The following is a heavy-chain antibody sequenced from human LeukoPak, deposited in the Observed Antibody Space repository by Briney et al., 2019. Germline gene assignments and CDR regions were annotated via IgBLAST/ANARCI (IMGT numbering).Heavy chain of an antibody. CDR3: ARRISVVTSSWFDP. CDR1: GGSFSGYY. D-gene: IGHD3-22*01. V-gene: IGHV4-34*01. Sequence: KPSETLSLTCAVYGGSFSGYYWSWIRQPPGKGLEWIGEINHSGSTNYNPSLKSRVTISVDTSKNQFSLKLSSVTAADTAVYYCARRISVVTSSWFDPWGQGTLVTVSS. J-gene: IGHJ5*02. CDR2: INHSGST.